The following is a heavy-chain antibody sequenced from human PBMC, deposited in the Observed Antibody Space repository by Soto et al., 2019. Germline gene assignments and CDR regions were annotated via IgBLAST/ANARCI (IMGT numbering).Heavy chain of an antibody. CDR3: ARGEYSDVWGGPAR. V-gene: IGHV3-74*01. CDR1: GFAFSSYW. D-gene: IGHD3-3*01. Sequence: EVQLVESGGGLVQPGGSLRLSCAASGFAFSSYWMHWVRQAPGKGLVWVSHINSDGSSTTYADSVKGRFTISRDNAKNTLYLQRRGLRAEDTAVYYCARGEYSDVWGGPARWGQGTLSPSPQ. J-gene: IGHJ4*02. CDR2: INSDGSST.